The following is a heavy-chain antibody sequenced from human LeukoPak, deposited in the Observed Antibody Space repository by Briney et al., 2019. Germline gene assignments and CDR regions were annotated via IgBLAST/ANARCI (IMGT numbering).Heavy chain of an antibody. CDR3: ARSHSVWTSFDY. J-gene: IGHJ4*02. CDR2: IYYSGST. D-gene: IGHD3/OR15-3a*01. CDR1: GGSISSYY. V-gene: IGHV4-59*01. Sequence: PSEALSLTCTVSGGSISSYYWSWIRQPPGKGLEWIGYIYYSGSTNYNPSLKSRVTISVDTSKNQFSLKLSSVTAADTAVYYCARSHSVWTSFDYWGQGTLVTVSS.